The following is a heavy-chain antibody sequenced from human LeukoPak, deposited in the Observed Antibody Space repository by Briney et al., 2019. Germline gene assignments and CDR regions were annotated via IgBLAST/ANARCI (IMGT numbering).Heavy chain of an antibody. CDR2: IYWDDDK. V-gene: IGHV2-5*02. CDR1: GFSLSTTGVG. D-gene: IGHD5-18*01. Sequence: SGPTLVKPTQTLTPTCTFSGFSLSTTGVGVGWIRQPPGKALEWLALIYWDDDKRYSPSLKSRLTITKDTSKNQVVLIMTNMDPVDTATYYCAHSGYSYAPFDYWGQGTLVTVSS. CDR3: AHSGYSYAPFDY. J-gene: IGHJ4*02.